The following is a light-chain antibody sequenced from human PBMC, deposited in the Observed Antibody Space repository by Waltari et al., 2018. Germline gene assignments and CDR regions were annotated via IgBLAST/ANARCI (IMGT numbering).Light chain of an antibody. CDR2: WAS. J-gene: IGKJ2*01. CDR3: QQYFSVPET. Sequence: DIVMTQSPDSLTVSLGERATINCKSSQNLLFRSTNKNNLAWYQQKPGQPPKLPFYWASTRESGVPDRFSGSGSGTDFTLTISSLQAEDVAVYYCQQYFSVPETFGQGTKLEVK. V-gene: IGKV4-1*01. CDR1: QNLLFRSTNKNN.